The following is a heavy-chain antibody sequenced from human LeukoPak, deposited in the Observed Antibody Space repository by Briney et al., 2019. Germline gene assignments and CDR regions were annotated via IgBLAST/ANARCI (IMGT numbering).Heavy chain of an antibody. J-gene: IGHJ4*02. D-gene: IGHD3-22*01. Sequence: SQTLPLTCTVSGGSISSGGYYWSWIRQPPGKGLEWIGYIYYSGSTYYNPSLKSRVTISVDTSKNQFSLKLSSVTAADTAVYYCARVTIDSSGYLFKEGRYYFDYWGQGTLVTVSS. V-gene: IGHV4-31*03. CDR3: ARVTIDSSGYLFKEGRYYFDY. CDR1: GGSISSGGYY. CDR2: IYYSGST.